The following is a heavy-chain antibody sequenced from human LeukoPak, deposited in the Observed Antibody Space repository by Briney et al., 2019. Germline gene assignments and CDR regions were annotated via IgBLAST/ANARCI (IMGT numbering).Heavy chain of an antibody. D-gene: IGHD4-23*01. Sequence: GGSLRLSCTASGLTLSDHYIDWVRQAPGKGLEWVGRPRNKGNSYTTGYAASVKGRFTISRDDSKNSLFLQMNSLRTEDTAVYYCARDGGTGGNTAFHIWGQGTMVTVSS. CDR2: PRNKGNSYTT. CDR3: ARDGGTGGNTAFHI. CDR1: GLTLSDHY. V-gene: IGHV3-72*01. J-gene: IGHJ3*02.